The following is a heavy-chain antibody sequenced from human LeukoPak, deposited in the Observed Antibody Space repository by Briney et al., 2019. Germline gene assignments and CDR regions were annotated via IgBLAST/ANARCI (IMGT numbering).Heavy chain of an antibody. V-gene: IGHV1-3*01. D-gene: IGHD3-10*01. CDR1: GYTFTNYA. CDR2: INAGNGNT. J-gene: IGHJ4*02. CDR3: ARDRGVTMVRGVIDSFDY. Sequence: ASVKVSCKASGYTFTNYAMQWVRQAPGQRLEWKGWINAGNGNTKYSQKFQGRVTITRDTSASIAYMKLSSLRSEDTAVYYCARDRGVTMVRGVIDSFDYWGQGTLVTVSS.